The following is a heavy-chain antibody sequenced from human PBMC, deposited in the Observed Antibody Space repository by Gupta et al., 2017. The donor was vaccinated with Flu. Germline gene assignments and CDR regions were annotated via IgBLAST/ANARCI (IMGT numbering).Heavy chain of an antibody. CDR2: ISCSVDST. J-gene: IGHJ4*02. D-gene: IGHD3-10*01. Sequence: PGKGLEWVSGISCSVDSTSYADSVKGRFTISRDNSKNTLHLQMNSLGAEDTAVYYCAKAAYGSGTYYDGGFHYWGQGTLVTVSS. V-gene: IGHV3-23*01. CDR3: AKAAYGSGTYYDGGFHY.